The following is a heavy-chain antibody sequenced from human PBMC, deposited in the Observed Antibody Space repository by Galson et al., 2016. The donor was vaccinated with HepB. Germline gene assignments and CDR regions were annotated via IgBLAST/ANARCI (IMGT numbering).Heavy chain of an antibody. CDR3: ARLVTSNSWYGWFDP. V-gene: IGHV3-21*01. J-gene: IGHJ5*02. CDR2: ISSGSSYI. D-gene: IGHD6-13*01. CDR1: GFTLHTYT. Sequence: SLRLSCAASGFTLHTYTMNWARQAPGKGLEWVSSISSGSSYIYYADSVKGRFTISRDNAKNSLYLQMNSLRAEDTAVYYCARLVTSNSWYGWFDPWGQGTLVTVSS.